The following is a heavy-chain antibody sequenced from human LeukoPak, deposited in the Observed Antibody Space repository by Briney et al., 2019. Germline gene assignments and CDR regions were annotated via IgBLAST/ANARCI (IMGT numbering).Heavy chain of an antibody. V-gene: IGHV3-7*01. J-gene: IGHJ5*02. CDR1: GFTFRSYW. D-gene: IGHD3-10*01. Sequence: GGSLRLSCAASGFTFRSYWMSWVRQAPGKGLEWVANINQDGSEKYYVDSVKGRFTISRDNAKNPLYLQMNSLRAEDTAVYYCQYGSGSYYNIPDNWFDPWGQGTLVTVSP. CDR3: QYGSGSYYNIPDNWFDP. CDR2: INQDGSEK.